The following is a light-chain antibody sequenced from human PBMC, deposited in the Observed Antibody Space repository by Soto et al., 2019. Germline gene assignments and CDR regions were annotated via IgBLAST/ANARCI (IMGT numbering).Light chain of an antibody. CDR2: GAS. Sequence: EIVLTQSPGPLSLAPGERATRSCRASQSVSSSYLAWYQQKPGQAPRLLIYGASSRATGIPDRFSGSGSGTDFTLTISRLEPEDFAVYYCQQYGSSPQTFGQGTKVDIK. CDR3: QQYGSSPQT. CDR1: QSVSSSY. V-gene: IGKV3-20*01. J-gene: IGKJ1*01.